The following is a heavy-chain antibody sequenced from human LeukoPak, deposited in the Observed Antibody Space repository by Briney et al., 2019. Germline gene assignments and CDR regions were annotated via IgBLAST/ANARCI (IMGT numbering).Heavy chain of an antibody. CDR3: ASAQPTSSWTAFDI. CDR2: IWLDGSNR. CDR1: GFTFSSYV. V-gene: IGHV3-33*01. J-gene: IGHJ3*02. Sequence: GGSVRLSCAASGFTFSSYVMHWVRQAPGKGLEWVAIIWLDGSNRYYADSVKGRFTISRDNSKNTLYLQVNSLRAEDTAEYYCASAQPTSSWTAFDIWGQGTMVTVSS. D-gene: IGHD6-13*01.